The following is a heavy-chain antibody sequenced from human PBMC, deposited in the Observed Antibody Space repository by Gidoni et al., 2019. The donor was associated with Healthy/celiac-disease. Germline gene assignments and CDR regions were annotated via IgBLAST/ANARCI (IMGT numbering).Heavy chain of an antibody. J-gene: IGHJ4*02. V-gene: IGHV4-34*01. CDR3: ARGESRITMIVVVN. CDR1: GGSCSGYY. CDR2: INHSGST. Sequence: QVQLQQWGAGLLKPSETLSLTCAVYGGSCSGYYWSGIRQPPGKGLEWIGEINHSGSTNYNPSLKVRVTISVDTSKNQFSLKLISVTAADTAVYYCARGESRITMIVVVNWGQGTLVTVSS. D-gene: IGHD3-22*01.